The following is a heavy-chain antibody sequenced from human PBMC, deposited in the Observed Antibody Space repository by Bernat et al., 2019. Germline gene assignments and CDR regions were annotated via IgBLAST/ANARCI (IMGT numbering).Heavy chain of an antibody. CDR2: IWYDGSNK. CDR3: ARASSRFTGYYNVGY. V-gene: IGHV3-33*01. Sequence: QVQLVESGGGVVQPGRSLRLSCAASGFTFSSYGMHWVRQAPGKGLEWVAVIWYDGSNKYYADSVKGRFTISRDNSKNTLYLQMNSLRAEDTAVYYCARASSRFTGYYNVGYWGQGTLVTVSS. D-gene: IGHD3-9*01. CDR1: GFTFSSYG. J-gene: IGHJ4*02.